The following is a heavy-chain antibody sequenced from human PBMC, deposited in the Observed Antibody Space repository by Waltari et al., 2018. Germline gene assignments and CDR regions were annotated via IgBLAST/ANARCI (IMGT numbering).Heavy chain of an antibody. Sequence: LVQSGAEVKKHGASVRVSCKTSGYTFSASYIHWVRQAPGQGLEWMGWINPRNGETKYTQTFHGRVTLTRDTSINTAYMELSSLIFDDTAVYYCAREGSHLTTVNDFWGQGTLVIVSS. CDR2: INPRNGET. CDR3: AREGSHLTTVNDF. J-gene: IGHJ4*02. CDR1: GYTFSASY. D-gene: IGHD4-4*01. V-gene: IGHV1-2*02.